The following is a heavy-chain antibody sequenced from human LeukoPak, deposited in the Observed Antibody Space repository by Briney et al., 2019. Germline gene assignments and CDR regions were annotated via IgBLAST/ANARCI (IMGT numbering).Heavy chain of an antibody. Sequence: PSETLSLTCTVSGGSISSSSYYWDWIRQPPGKGLEWIGAIYYSGSTNYNPSLKSRVTISVDTSKNQFSLKLSSVTAADTAVYYCARDEGYCSGGSCYSGWFDPWGQGTLVTVSS. CDR1: GGSISSSSYY. D-gene: IGHD2-15*01. J-gene: IGHJ5*02. V-gene: IGHV4-39*07. CDR3: ARDEGYCSGGSCYSGWFDP. CDR2: IYYSGST.